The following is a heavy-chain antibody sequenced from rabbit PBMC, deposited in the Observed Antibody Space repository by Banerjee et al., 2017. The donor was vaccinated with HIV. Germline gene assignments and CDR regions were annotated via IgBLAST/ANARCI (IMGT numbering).Heavy chain of an antibody. CDR2: IDTDGSDST. CDR1: GFSFSSSHY. CDR3: ARDAGAFNL. Sequence: QSLEESGGDLVKPGASLTLTCTASGFSFSSSHYMCWARQAPGKGLEWIGCIDTDGSDSTWYATWAKGRFTISRSTSLNTVTLQMTSLTAADTATYFCARDAGAFNLWGQGTLVTVS. J-gene: IGHJ4*01. D-gene: IGHD4-2*01. V-gene: IGHV1S40*01.